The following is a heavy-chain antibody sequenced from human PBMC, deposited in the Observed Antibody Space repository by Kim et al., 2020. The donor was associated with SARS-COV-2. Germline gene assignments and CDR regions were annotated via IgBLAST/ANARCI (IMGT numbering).Heavy chain of an antibody. CDR1: GYTFTSYG. V-gene: IGHV1-18*04. CDR2: ISAYNGNT. J-gene: IGHJ6*02. Sequence: ASVKVSCKASGYTFTSYGISWVRQAPGQGLEWMGWISAYNGNTNYAQKLQGRVTMTTDTSTSTAYMELRRLISDDTAVYYCARASVVVAATFYYYYGMDVSGQGTTVTVSS. D-gene: IGHD2-15*01. CDR3: ARASVVVAATFYYYYGMDV.